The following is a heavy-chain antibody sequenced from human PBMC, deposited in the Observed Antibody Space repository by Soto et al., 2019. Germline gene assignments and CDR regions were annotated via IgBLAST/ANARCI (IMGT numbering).Heavy chain of an antibody. V-gene: IGHV3-30*18. CDR3: SKDLASRYSNYYYYGMDV. CDR1: GFTFSSYG. J-gene: IGHJ6*02. Sequence: GGSLRLSCAASGFTFSSYGMHWVRQAPGKGLEWVAVISYDGSNKYYADSVKGRFTISRYNSKNTLYLQMNSLRAEDTAVYYCSKDLASRYSNYYYYGMDVWGQGTTVTVSS. CDR2: ISYDGSNK. D-gene: IGHD4-4*01.